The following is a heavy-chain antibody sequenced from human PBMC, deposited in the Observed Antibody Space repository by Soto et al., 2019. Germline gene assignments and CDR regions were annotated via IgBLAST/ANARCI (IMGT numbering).Heavy chain of an antibody. CDR2: IYYSGST. Sequence: PSELQAVTCTVSGGSLISDGCNWSWIRQPQGKGLESIGYIYYSGSTNYNPSLKSRVTISVDTSKNQFSLKLSSVTAADTAVYYCAREGDYGDYSLWGQGTLVTVSS. D-gene: IGHD4-17*01. CDR3: AREGDYGDYSL. CDR1: GGSLISDGCN. V-gene: IGHV4-61*08. J-gene: IGHJ4*02.